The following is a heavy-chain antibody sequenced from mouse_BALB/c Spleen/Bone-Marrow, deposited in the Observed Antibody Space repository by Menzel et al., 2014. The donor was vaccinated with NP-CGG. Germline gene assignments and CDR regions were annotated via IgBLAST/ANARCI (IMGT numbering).Heavy chain of an antibody. CDR3: ARGNYGYGNYFDY. CDR1: GFTFGSYA. V-gene: IGHV5-9-1*01. J-gene: IGHJ2*01. D-gene: IGHD1-2*01. Sequence: EVKLVESGRGLVKPGGSLKLSCAASGFTFGSYAMSWVRQTPEKRLEWVATISSGGSYTYYPDSVKGRFTISRDNARNTLYLQMSSLRSEDTAMYYCARGNYGYGNYFDYWGQGTTLTVSS. CDR2: ISSGGSYT.